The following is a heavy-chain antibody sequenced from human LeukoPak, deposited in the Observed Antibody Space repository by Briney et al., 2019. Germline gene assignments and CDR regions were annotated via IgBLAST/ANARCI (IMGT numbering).Heavy chain of an antibody. D-gene: IGHD3-3*01. CDR3: ARSGDFWSGYSNWFDP. J-gene: IGHJ5*02. Sequence: SVKVSCKASGGTFSSYAISWVRQAPGQGLEWMGRIIPILGIANYAQKFQGRVTITADKSTSTAYMELSSLRSEDTAVYYCARSGDFWSGYSNWFDPWGQGTLVTVSS. CDR2: IIPILGIA. V-gene: IGHV1-69*04. CDR1: GGTFSSYA.